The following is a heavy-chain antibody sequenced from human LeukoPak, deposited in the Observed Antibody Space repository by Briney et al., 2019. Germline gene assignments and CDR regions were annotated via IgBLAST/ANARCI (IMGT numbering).Heavy chain of an antibody. CDR2: IYPGDSDT. CDR3: ARRGSSWTFDY. D-gene: IGHD6-13*01. V-gene: IGHV5-51*01. J-gene: IGHJ4*02. Sequence: GESLKISCKGSGYSFTTYWIAWVRQMPGKGLEWMGVIYPGDSDTRYSPSFQGQVTISADKSISAAYLEWSSLKASDTAMYYCARRGSSWTFDYWGQGTLVTV. CDR1: GYSFTTYW.